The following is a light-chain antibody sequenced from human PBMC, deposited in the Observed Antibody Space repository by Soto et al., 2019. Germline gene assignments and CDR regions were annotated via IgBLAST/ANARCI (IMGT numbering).Light chain of an antibody. CDR1: QSVRSER. CDR2: DAS. J-gene: IGKJ1*01. CDR3: QEYDGAPPIT. Sequence: DIVLTQSPDTLSLSPGERATLSCRASQSVRSERLAWYQQKRGQAPTLLIFDASSRASGTPERFSGSGSGTDFTLTISRLEPEDFAVYYCQEYDGAPPITFGLGTKV. V-gene: IGKV3-20*01.